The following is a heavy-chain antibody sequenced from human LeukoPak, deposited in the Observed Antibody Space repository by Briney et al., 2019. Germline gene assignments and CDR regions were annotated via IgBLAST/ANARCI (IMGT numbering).Heavy chain of an antibody. CDR2: IHPNSRDK. D-gene: IGHD2-8*02. Sequence: ASVNVSCQASGYTSPDYFIHWVRPPTGQGIEWMSWIHPNSRDKNTAQKFQGRLSMASDTSMSTGYMELSSLRSDDTAIYYCAREFCTGGVKCSKTCDYCGQGTLVTVSS. V-gene: IGHV1-2*02. CDR1: GYTSPDYF. J-gene: IGHJ4*02. CDR3: AREFCTGGVKCSKTCDY.